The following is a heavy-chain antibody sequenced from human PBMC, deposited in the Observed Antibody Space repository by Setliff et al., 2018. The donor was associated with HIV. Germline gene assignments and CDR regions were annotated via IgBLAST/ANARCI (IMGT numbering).Heavy chain of an antibody. V-gene: IGHV4-39*01. CDR1: GGSISSSSFY. Sequence: TSETLSLTCTVSGGSISSSSFYWGWIRQPPGKGLEWIGTIYYSGSTYYNPSLQSRLTISVDTSKNQFSLKMTSVTAADTAVYYCARLGMAAAVSNWFDPXXXXXXVTVSS. D-gene: IGHD6-13*01. J-gene: IGHJ5*02. CDR3: ARLGMAAAVSNWFDP. CDR2: IYYSGST.